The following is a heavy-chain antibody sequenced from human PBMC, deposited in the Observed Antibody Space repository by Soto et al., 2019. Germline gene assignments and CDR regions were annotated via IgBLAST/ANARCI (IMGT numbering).Heavy chain of an antibody. V-gene: IGHV3-9*01. J-gene: IGHJ6*01. D-gene: IGHD6-19*01. CDR1: GITYGDHA. Sequence: TLRVPCSACGITYGDHAQHGVRHGKGKGLEWVSGISWNSGTIVYADSVKGRFTISRDNTKNSLYLQMDSLRREDTALYYCAKDIKRTGWYLGLELWGQETKVTVSS. CDR2: ISWNSGTI. CDR3: AKDIKRTGWYLGLEL.